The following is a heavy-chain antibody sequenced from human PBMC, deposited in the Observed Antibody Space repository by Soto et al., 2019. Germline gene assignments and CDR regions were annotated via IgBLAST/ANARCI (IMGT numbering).Heavy chain of an antibody. V-gene: IGHV4-39*01. CDR3: ARRRSENSGSYPRLALDY. Sequence: SETLSLTCTVSGGSISSSSYYWGWIRQPPGKGLEWIGSIYYSGSTYYNPSLKSRVTISVDTSKNQFSLKLSSVTAADTAVYYCARRRSENSGSYPRLALDYCGQGTLVTVSS. D-gene: IGHD1-26*01. J-gene: IGHJ4*02. CDR1: GGSISSSSYY. CDR2: IYYSGST.